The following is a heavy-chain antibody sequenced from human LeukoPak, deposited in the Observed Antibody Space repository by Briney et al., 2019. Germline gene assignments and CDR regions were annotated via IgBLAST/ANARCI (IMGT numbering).Heavy chain of an antibody. Sequence: SVKVSCKASGGTFSSYAISWVRQAPGQGLEWMGRIIPIFGTANYAQKFQGRVTITTDESTSTAYMELSSLRSEDTAVYYCARRAQDAATEGDQFYCSGGSCYYFDYWGQGTLVTVSS. CDR3: ARRAQDAATEGDQFYCSGGSCYYFDY. CDR1: GGTFSSYA. V-gene: IGHV1-69*05. J-gene: IGHJ4*02. CDR2: IIPIFGTA. D-gene: IGHD2-15*01.